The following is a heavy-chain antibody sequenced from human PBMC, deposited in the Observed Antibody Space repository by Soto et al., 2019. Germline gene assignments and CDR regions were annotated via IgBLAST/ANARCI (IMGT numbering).Heavy chain of an antibody. CDR2: TSSDGTDS. CDR3: ATSLYYYDSSPLDH. J-gene: IGHJ4*02. Sequence: GGSLRLSCAAAGFDFEDYAMHWVRQVPGKGLEWVSLTSSDGTDSYYVDAVKGRFTISRDNAKTTLYLQMDRLRPEDTALYFCATSLYYYDSSPLDHWGQGTLVTVSS. V-gene: IGHV3-43D*04. D-gene: IGHD3-22*01. CDR1: GFDFEDYA.